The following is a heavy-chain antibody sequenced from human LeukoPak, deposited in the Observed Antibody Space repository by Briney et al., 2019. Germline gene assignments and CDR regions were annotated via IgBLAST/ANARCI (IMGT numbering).Heavy chain of an antibody. CDR3: ARTDYYDSSGYLSPFDY. CDR2: IYSGGST. CDR1: GFTVSSNY. V-gene: IGHV3-66*01. J-gene: IGHJ4*02. Sequence: GGSLRLSCAASGFTVSSNYMSWVRQAPGKGLEWVSVIYSGGSTYYADSVKGRFTISRDNSKNTLYLQMNSLRAEDTAVYYCARTDYYDSSGYLSPFDYWGQGTLVTVSS. D-gene: IGHD3-22*01.